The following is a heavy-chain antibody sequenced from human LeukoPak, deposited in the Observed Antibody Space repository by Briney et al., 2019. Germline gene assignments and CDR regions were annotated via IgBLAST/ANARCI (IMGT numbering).Heavy chain of an antibody. CDR2: IYTSGST. CDR1: GGSISSYY. D-gene: IGHD2-15*01. J-gene: IGHJ5*02. CDR3: ARSHCSGGSCFSSWFDP. Sequence: SETLSLXCTVSGGSISSYYWRWIRQPAGKGLEWIGRIYTSGSTNYNPSLKSRVTMSVDTSKNQFSLKLSSVTAADTAVYYCARSHCSGGSCFSSWFDPWGQGALVTVSS. V-gene: IGHV4-4*07.